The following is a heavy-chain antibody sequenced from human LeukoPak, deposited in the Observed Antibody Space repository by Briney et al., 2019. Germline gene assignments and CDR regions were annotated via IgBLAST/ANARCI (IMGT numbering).Heavy chain of an antibody. Sequence: GASVTVSFTASGGTFSIYAISWVRQAPGQGLEWMGGIIPIFGTANYAQKFQGRVTITADESTSTAYMELSSLRSEDTAVYYCASSPRGIAAAGTFWYWGQGTLVTVSS. J-gene: IGHJ4*02. CDR3: ASSPRGIAAAGTFWY. CDR2: IIPIFGTA. V-gene: IGHV1-69*13. CDR1: GGTFSIYA. D-gene: IGHD6-13*01.